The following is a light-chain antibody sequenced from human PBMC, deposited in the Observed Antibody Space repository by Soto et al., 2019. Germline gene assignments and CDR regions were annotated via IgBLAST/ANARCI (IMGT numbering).Light chain of an antibody. J-gene: IGKJ1*01. CDR3: QQYNYFWA. CDR2: DAS. CDR1: ESISGW. Sequence: DIEMTPSPSTLAASIGDGVTITCRASESISGWLAWYQQQPGKAPKLLIYDASNLESGVPSRFSGGGSGTEFSLTISSLQPDDFATYYCQQYNYFWAFGQGTKVDIK. V-gene: IGKV1-5*01.